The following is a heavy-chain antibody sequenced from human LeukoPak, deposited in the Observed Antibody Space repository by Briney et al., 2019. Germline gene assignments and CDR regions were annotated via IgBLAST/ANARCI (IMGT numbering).Heavy chain of an antibody. CDR2: TYYRSKWYI. Sequence: SQTLSLTCAISGDSVSSNSAAWNWITPSPSRDLEWLGRTYYRSKWYIDYAESVKSRITINPDTSKNQFSLQLNSVTPEDTAVYYCGASGSYFRSWGQGILVTVSS. CDR3: GASGSYFRS. D-gene: IGHD3-10*01. J-gene: IGHJ4*02. CDR1: GDSVSSNSAA. V-gene: IGHV6-1*01.